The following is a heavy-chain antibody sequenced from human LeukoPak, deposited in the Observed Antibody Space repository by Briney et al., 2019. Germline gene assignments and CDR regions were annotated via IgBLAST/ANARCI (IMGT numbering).Heavy chain of an antibody. CDR2: IKEDGSAK. J-gene: IGHJ4*02. CDR3: ARGWAY. V-gene: IGHV3-7*03. CDR1: GLTFSRYW. D-gene: IGHD3-16*01. Sequence: PGGSLRLSCVASGLTFSRYWMSWVRQAPGKGLEWVANIKEDGSAKYYVDSVKGRFTISRDNAKNSLYLQINNLRAEDTAVYYCARGWAYWGQGTLAIVSS.